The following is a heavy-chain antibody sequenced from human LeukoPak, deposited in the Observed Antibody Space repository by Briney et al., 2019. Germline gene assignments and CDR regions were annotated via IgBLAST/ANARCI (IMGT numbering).Heavy chain of an antibody. V-gene: IGHV3-23*01. J-gene: IGHJ4*02. CDR3: AKDGSTSGYPRYYFDY. D-gene: IGHD3-22*01. Sequence: GGSLRLSCAASGFTFSSYAMSWVRQAPGKGLEWVSAISGSGGSTYYADSVKGRFTISRDNSKNTLYLQMNSLRAEDTAVYYCAKDGSTSGYPRYYFDYWGQGTLVTVSS. CDR1: GFTFSSYA. CDR2: ISGSGGST.